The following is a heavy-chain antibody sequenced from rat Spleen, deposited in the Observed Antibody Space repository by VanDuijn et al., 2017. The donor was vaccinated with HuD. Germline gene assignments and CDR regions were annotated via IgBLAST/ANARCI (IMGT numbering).Heavy chain of an antibody. CDR2: ISTGGGNT. D-gene: IGHD1-1*01. CDR3: ARPITTVAPYWYFDF. CDR1: GFTFSNYY. Sequence: EVQLVESGGGLVQPGRSLKLSCAASGFTFSNYYMAWVRQAPTKGLEWVATISTGGGNTYYRDSVKGRFTISRDNAKNTQYLQMDSLRSEDTATYYCARPITTVAPYWYFDFWGPGTMVTVSS. V-gene: IGHV5S13*01. J-gene: IGHJ1*01.